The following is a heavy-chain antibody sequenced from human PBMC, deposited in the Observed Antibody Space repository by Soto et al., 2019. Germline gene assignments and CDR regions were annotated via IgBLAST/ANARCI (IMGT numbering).Heavy chain of an antibody. CDR1: GGSFNNYA. CDR3: AVAMVREILIFESSGMHV. J-gene: IGHJ6*02. Sequence: QVHLVQSGAEVKKPGSSVKVSCKTSGGSFNNYAVSWVRQAPGQGLEWMGGINSNFDTPNYAQKFQDRVTIIADESTSTVYMELRSLRSNDTAVYYCAVAMVREILIFESSGMHVWGQGTTVIVSS. V-gene: IGHV1-69*01. CDR2: INSNFDTP. D-gene: IGHD3-10*01.